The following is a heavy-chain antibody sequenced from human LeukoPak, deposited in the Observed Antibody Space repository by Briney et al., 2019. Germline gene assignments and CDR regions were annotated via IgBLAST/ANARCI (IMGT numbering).Heavy chain of an antibody. D-gene: IGHD3-3*01. CDR1: GFTLSSYA. CDR2: ISDTGNT. V-gene: IGHV3-23*01. Sequence: GGSLRLSCAASGFTLSSYAMSWVRQAPGKGLEWVSAISDTGNTYHADSVKGRFTISRDNSKNTLYLQMNSLRAEDTAVYYCVPRKEWSCYMGVWNKGTTVTVSS. J-gene: IGHJ6*03. CDR3: VPRKEWSCYMGV.